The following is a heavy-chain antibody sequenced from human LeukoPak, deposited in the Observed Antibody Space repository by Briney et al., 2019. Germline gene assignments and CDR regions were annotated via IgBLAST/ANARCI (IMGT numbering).Heavy chain of an antibody. V-gene: IGHV1-46*01. D-gene: IGHD3-3*01. Sequence: ASVKVSCKASGYTFTSYDINWVRQAPGQGLEWMGIINPSGGSTSYAQKFQGRVTMTRDTSTSTVYMELSSLRSEDTAVYYCARGPYDFWSGSYFDYWGQGTLVTVSS. CDR1: GYTFTSYD. CDR2: INPSGGST. J-gene: IGHJ4*02. CDR3: ARGPYDFWSGSYFDY.